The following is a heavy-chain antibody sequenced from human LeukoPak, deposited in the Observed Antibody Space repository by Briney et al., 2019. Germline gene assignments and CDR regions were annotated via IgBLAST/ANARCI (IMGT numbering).Heavy chain of an antibody. CDR2: IYYSGTT. Sequence: NSSETLSLTCTVSGGSISSYYWSWIRQPPGKGLEWIGYIYYSGTTNYNPSLKSRVTISVDTSKNQFSLKLSSVTAADTAVYYCARGVYTAAAQYDYWGQGTLVTVSS. CDR3: ARGVYTAAAQYDY. V-gene: IGHV4-59*01. J-gene: IGHJ4*02. CDR1: GGSISSYY. D-gene: IGHD6-13*01.